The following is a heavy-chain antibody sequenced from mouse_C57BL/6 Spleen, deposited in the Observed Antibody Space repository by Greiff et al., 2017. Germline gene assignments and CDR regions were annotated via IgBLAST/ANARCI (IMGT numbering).Heavy chain of an antibody. D-gene: IGHD2-3*01. CDR1: GFNIKDYY. CDR2: IDPEDGET. CDR3: AREESYDGYYWGY. V-gene: IGHV14-2*01. Sequence: EVKLQESGAELVKPGASVKLSCTASGFNIKDYYMHWVKQRTEQGLEWIGRIDPEDGETKYAPKFQGKATITADTSSNTAYLQLSSLTSEDTAVYYCAREESYDGYYWGYWGQGTTLTVSS. J-gene: IGHJ2*01.